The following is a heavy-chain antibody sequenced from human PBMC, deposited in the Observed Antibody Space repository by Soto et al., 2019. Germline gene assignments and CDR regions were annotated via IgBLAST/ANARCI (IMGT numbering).Heavy chain of an antibody. CDR1: ADSNSFRDSY. V-gene: IGHV4-39*01. Sequence: SETLSLTCTVSADSNSFRDSYWGWIRQPPGEGLQWIGSSSYNGGTFYNPSLMGRVDISIDASRRQSSLQLTAVTAADSAIYYSTRHRIEVVWRGFDYWGQGSPVTVPS. CDR3: TRHRIEVVWRGFDY. D-gene: IGHD1-1*01. J-gene: IGHJ4*02. CDR2: SSYNGGT.